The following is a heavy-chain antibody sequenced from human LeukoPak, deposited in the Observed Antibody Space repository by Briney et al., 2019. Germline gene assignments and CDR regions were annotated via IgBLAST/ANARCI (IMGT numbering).Heavy chain of an antibody. CDR1: GFIFSNYW. CDR2: INGDGSVT. V-gene: IGHV3-74*01. D-gene: IGHD3-22*01. Sequence: GGSLRLSCAASGFIFSNYWIYWVRQAPGKGLMWVSRINGDGSVTAHADSVKGRFTISRDNSKNTLYLQMNSLRAEDTAVYYCAKDQGLDYYDSSGYYSNWGQGTLVTVSS. CDR3: AKDQGLDYYDSSGYYSN. J-gene: IGHJ4*02.